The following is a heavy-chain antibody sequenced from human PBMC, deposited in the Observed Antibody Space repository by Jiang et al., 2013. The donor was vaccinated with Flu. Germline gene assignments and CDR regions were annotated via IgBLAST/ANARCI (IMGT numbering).Heavy chain of an antibody. Sequence: LESGGGVVQPGRSLRLSCTVSGFTFNNYPMHWVRQAPGKGLEWVGVIGYDGRNKFYGDSVKGRFIISRDNSTNTLHLQMDSLRTEDTALYYCVRGTLGRTSGSRNPLFDYWGQGTLVTVSS. J-gene: IGHJ4*02. CDR1: GFTFNNYP. V-gene: IGHV3-30*04. CDR3: VRGTLGRTSGSRNPLFDY. D-gene: IGHD5-12*01. CDR2: IGYDGRNK.